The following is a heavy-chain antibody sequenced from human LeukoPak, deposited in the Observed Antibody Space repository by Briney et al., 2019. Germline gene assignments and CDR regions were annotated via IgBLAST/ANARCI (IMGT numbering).Heavy chain of an antibody. CDR1: GFSFSSYA. CDR2: ISVSGDTT. J-gene: IGHJ4*02. D-gene: IGHD1-26*01. V-gene: IGHV3-23*01. CDR3: AKDPFGVVGSTPLDY. Sequence: PGGSLRLSCAASGFSFSSYAMSWVCQAPRQGLEWVSTISVSGDTTDFADSVNGRFTISRDNTKNTLYLQMNSMRAESTAVYYCAKDPFGVVGSTPLDYWGQGTLVTVSS.